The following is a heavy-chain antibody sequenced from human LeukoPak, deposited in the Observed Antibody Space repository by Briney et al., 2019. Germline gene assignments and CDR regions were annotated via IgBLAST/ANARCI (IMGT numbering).Heavy chain of an antibody. D-gene: IGHD3-3*01. Sequence: QTGGSLRLSCAASGFTFSSYGMHWVRQAPGKGLEWVAFIRYDGSNKYYADSVKGRFTISRDNSKNTLYLQMNSLRAEDTAVYYCAPGDFWSGYYSGYYFDYWGQGTLVTVSS. CDR1: GFTFSSYG. CDR2: IRYDGSNK. CDR3: APGDFWSGYYSGYYFDY. J-gene: IGHJ4*02. V-gene: IGHV3-30*02.